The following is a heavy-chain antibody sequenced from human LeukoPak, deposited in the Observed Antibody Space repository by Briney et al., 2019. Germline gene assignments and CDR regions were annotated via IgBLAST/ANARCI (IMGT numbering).Heavy chain of an antibody. V-gene: IGHV4-34*01. CDR1: GGSFSGYY. CDR3: ARSPSRTIFGVVPYYYYYGMDV. D-gene: IGHD3-3*01. J-gene: IGHJ6*02. Sequence: SETLSLTCAVYGGSFSGYYWSWIRQPPGKGLEWIGEINHSGSTNYNPSLKSRVTISVDTSKNQFSLKLSSVTAADTAVYYCARSPSRTIFGVVPYYYYYGMDVWGQGTTVTVSS. CDR2: INHSGST.